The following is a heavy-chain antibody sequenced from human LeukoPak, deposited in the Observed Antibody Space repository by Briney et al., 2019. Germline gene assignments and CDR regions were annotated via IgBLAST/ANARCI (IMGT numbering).Heavy chain of an antibody. Sequence: GGSLRLSCAASGFTFTTYDMHWVRQAPGKGLEWVAVISYDGDNKYFADSVKGRFTISRDNSKNTLYLQMNSLRAEDTAVYYCAKDRLLLARGVIDAFDIWGQGTMVTVSS. CDR2: ISYDGDNK. D-gene: IGHD3-10*01. J-gene: IGHJ3*02. V-gene: IGHV3-30*18. CDR3: AKDRLLLARGVIDAFDI. CDR1: GFTFTTYD.